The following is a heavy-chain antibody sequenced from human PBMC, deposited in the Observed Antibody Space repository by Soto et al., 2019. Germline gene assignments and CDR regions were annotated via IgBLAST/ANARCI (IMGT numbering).Heavy chain of an antibody. J-gene: IGHJ4*02. Sequence: GGSLRLSCAASGFTFSSYGMHWVRQAPGKGLEWVAVISYDGSNKYYADSVKGRFTISRDNSKNTLYLQMNSLRAEDRAVYYCAKERRGSGSYYYWGQGTLVTVSS. CDR2: ISYDGSNK. D-gene: IGHD3-10*01. CDR3: AKERRGSGSYYY. CDR1: GFTFSSYG. V-gene: IGHV3-30*18.